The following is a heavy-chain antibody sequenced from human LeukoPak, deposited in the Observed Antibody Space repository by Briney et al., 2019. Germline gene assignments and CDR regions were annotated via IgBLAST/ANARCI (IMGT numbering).Heavy chain of an antibody. CDR3: ASIGSSWYKTSAFDI. Sequence: ASVKVSCKASGYTFTSYGISWVRQAPGRGLEWMGWISAYNGNTNYAQKLQGRVTMTTDTSTSTAYMELRSLRSDDTAVYYCASIGSSWYKTSAFDIWGQGTMVTVSS. D-gene: IGHD6-13*01. CDR1: GYTFTSYG. J-gene: IGHJ3*02. CDR2: ISAYNGNT. V-gene: IGHV1-18*01.